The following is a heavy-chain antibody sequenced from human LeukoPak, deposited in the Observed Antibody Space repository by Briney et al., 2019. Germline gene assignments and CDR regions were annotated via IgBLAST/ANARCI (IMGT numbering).Heavy chain of an antibody. CDR2: IYTSGST. V-gene: IGHV4-4*07. CDR3: ARTPIYYFDNSGYYN. CDR1: GGSISSYY. Sequence: SETLSLTCTVSGGSISSYYWSWIRQPAGKGLEWIGRIYTSGSTNYNPSLKSRVTMSVDTSKNQFSLRLSSVTAADTAVYYCARTPIYYFDNSGYYNWGQGTLVTVSS. J-gene: IGHJ4*02. D-gene: IGHD3-22*01.